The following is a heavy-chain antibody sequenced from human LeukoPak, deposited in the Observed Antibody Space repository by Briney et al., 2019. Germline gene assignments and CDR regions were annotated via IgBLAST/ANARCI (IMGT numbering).Heavy chain of an antibody. J-gene: IGHJ4*02. V-gene: IGHV4-59*01. CDR3: ARLALQEVGATQTYYLDY. D-gene: IGHD1-26*01. CDR2: IYSSGST. Sequence: PGGSLRLSCAASGFTFSDYYMSWIRQAPGKGLEWIGYIYSSGSTNYNPSLKSRVTISVDTSKIQFSLKLSSVTAADTAVYYCARLALQEVGATQTYYLDYWGQGTLVTVSS. CDR1: GFTFSDYY.